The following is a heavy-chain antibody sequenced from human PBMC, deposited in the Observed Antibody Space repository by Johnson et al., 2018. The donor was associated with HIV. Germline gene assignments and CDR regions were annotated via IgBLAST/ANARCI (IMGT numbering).Heavy chain of an antibody. J-gene: IGHJ3*02. D-gene: IGHD3-16*02. CDR2: T. V-gene: IGHV3-20*03. Sequence: TGYADSVKGRFTISRDNAKNSLYLQMNSLRAEDTAVYYCASRSYDYVWGSYRPGSAFDIWGQGTMVTVSS. CDR3: ASRSYDYVWGSYRPGSAFDI.